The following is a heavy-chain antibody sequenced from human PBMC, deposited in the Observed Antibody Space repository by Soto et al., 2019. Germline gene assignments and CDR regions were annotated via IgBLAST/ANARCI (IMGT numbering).Heavy chain of an antibody. Sequence: EVQLVESGGGLVKPGGSLRLSCAASGFTFSNAWMNWVRQAPGKGLEWVGRIKRKTDGGTTDYAAPVKGRFTISRDDSKNTLYLQMNSLKTEDTAVYYCTTRDCTNGICPSSGVDYWGQGTLVTVSS. D-gene: IGHD2-8*01. J-gene: IGHJ4*02. CDR1: GFTFSNAW. V-gene: IGHV3-15*07. CDR2: IKRKTDGGTT. CDR3: TTRDCTNGICPSSGVDY.